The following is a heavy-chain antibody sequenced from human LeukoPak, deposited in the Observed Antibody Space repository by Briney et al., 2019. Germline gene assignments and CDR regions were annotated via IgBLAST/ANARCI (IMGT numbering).Heavy chain of an antibody. CDR1: GFVFSNYA. V-gene: IGHV3-23*01. D-gene: IGHD6-13*01. CDR2: IGGRDGGT. Sequence: GASLRLSCAASGFVFSNYAMSWVRQAPGKGLEWVSAIGGRDGGTYYADSVKGRFTVSRDDPKNTLYLQMNTLRVEDTAVYYCAKVRRRDSSSWFDPWGQGTLVTVSS. CDR3: AKVRRRDSSSWFDP. J-gene: IGHJ5*02.